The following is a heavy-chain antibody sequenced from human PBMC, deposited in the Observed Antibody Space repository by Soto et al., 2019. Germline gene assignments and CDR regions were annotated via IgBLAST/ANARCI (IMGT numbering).Heavy chain of an antibody. D-gene: IGHD2-15*01. CDR2: IHHSGSA. J-gene: IGHJ4*02. Sequence: QVQLQESGPGLVKPSQTLSLTCSVSGGSISNDDYYWSWIRQSPGKGLEWIWNIHHSGSAHYNPSLTGRMIISLDTSKSQFSLDLTSVTAADTAIYYCSRLGYCSGGSCHNYWGQGTLVTVSS. V-gene: IGHV4-30-4*01. CDR1: GGSISNDDYY. CDR3: SRLGYCSGGSCHNY.